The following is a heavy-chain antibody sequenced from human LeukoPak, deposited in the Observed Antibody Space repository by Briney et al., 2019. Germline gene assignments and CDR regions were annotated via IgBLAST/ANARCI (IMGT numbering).Heavy chain of an antibody. CDR2: MNPNSGNT. D-gene: IGHD6-13*01. J-gene: IGHJ4*02. V-gene: IGHV1-8*01. CDR1: GYTFTSYD. Sequence: ASVKVSCKASGYTFTSYDINWVRQATGQGLEWMGWMNPNSGNTGYAQKFQGRVTMTRNTSISTAYMELSSLKSEDTAVYCCARGYSSSWHSNVYFDYWGQGTLVTVSS. CDR3: ARGYSSSWHSNVYFDY.